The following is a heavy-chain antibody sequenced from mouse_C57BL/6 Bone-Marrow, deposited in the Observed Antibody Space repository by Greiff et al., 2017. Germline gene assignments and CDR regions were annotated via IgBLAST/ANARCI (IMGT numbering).Heavy chain of an antibody. Sequence: EVKLVESGGDLVQPGGSLKLSCAASGFTFSSYGMSWVRQTPDKRLEWVATISSGGSYTYYPDSVKGRFTISRDNAKNTLYLQMSSLKSEDTAMYYCARRGTSWYFDVWGTGTTVTVSS. D-gene: IGHD3-3*01. V-gene: IGHV5-6*02. CDR3: ARRGTSWYFDV. CDR1: GFTFSSYG. CDR2: ISSGGSYT. J-gene: IGHJ1*03.